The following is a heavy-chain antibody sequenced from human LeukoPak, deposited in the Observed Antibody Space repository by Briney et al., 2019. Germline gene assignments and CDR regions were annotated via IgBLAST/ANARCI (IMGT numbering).Heavy chain of an antibody. CDR3: ARARYGGRFDY. Sequence: SETLSLTCTVSGGSISSGSYYWSWIRQPVGKGLEWIGRIYTSGSTNYNPSLKSRVTISVDTSKNQFSLKLSSVTAADTAVYYCARARYGGRFDYWGQGTLVTVSS. J-gene: IGHJ4*02. D-gene: IGHD4-17*01. CDR1: GGSISSGSYY. V-gene: IGHV4-61*02. CDR2: IYTSGST.